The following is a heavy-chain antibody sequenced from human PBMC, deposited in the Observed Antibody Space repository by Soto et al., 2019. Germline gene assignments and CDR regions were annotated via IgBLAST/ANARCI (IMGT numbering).Heavy chain of an antibody. D-gene: IGHD3-16*02. CDR3: ARDDYVWGSYRYPYYYYGMDV. CDR2: ISYDGSNK. J-gene: IGHJ6*02. Sequence: AGGSLRLSCAASGFTFSSYAMHWVRQAPGKGLEWVAVISYDGSNKYYADSVKGRFTISRDNSKNTLYLQMNSLRAEDTAVYYCARDDYVWGSYRYPYYYYGMDVWGQGTTVTVSS. CDR1: GFTFSSYA. V-gene: IGHV3-30-3*01.